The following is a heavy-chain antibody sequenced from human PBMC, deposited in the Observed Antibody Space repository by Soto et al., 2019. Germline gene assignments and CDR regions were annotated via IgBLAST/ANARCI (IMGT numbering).Heavy chain of an antibody. CDR3: AKESFYDCSGDFYYYYNVMDV. CDR1: GFTFSSYA. V-gene: IGHV3-23*01. D-gene: IGHD3-22*01. J-gene: IGHJ6*02. Sequence: GGSLRLSCAASGFTFSSYAMSWVRQAPGKGLEWVSAISGSGSITYYAVSVKGRFTISRDNSKNTLYLQMNSLRAEDTVVYYCAKESFYDCSGDFYYYYNVMDVWGQGTTVTGSS. CDR2: ISGSGSIT.